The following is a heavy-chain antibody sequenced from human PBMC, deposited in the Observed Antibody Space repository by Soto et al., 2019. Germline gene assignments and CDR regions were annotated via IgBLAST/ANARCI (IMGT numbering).Heavy chain of an antibody. CDR3: ARGDIAVVPAAITGWFDP. J-gene: IGHJ5*02. CDR1: VYSISSAYY. D-gene: IGHD2-2*02. Sequence: PSETLSLTCAVSVYSISSAYYWVWIRQPPWKGLEWIGSIYHSGNTYYNSSLKSRVTLAVDTSKNQLSLKLNSVTAADTAVYFCARGDIAVVPAAITGWFDPWAQGALVTVS. V-gene: IGHV4-38-2*01. CDR2: IYHSGNT.